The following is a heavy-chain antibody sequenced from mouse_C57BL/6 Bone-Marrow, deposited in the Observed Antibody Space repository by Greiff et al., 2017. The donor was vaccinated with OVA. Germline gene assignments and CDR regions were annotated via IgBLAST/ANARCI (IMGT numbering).Heavy chain of an antibody. CDR1: GFTFTNYY. Sequence: EVQRVESGGGLVQPGDSLSLSCAASGFTFTNYYMSWVRQPPGKALEWLAFIRNKPNGSTTEYSASVKGRFTISRDYSQSILYLQMNALRAEDSATYYCARYKGRVAVDYFDYWGQGTALTVSS. CDR3: ARYKGRVAVDYFDY. V-gene: IGHV7-3*01. J-gene: IGHJ2*01. CDR2: IRNKPNGSTT. D-gene: IGHD1-1*01.